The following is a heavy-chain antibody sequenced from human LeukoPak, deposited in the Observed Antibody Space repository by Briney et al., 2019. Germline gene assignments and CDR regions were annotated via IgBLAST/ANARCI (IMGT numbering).Heavy chain of an antibody. Sequence: PGRALRPSCAASGFTFSSYGMHWVREAPGKGLEWVAVISYDGSNKYYADSVKGRFTISRDNSKNTLYLQMNSLRAEDTAVYCAKDRIKDTGFYYGMDVWGQGTTVTVSS. J-gene: IGHJ6*02. CDR3: AKDRIKDTGFYYGMDV. CDR1: GFTFSSYG. V-gene: IGHV3-30*18. CDR2: ISYDGSNK. D-gene: IGHD2-15*01.